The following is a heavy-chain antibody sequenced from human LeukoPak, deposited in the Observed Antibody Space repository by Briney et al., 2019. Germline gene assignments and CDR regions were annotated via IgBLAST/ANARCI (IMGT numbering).Heavy chain of an antibody. D-gene: IGHD1-26*01. CDR1: GGSFSAYY. CDR3: ARSLSGSYSYFDY. Sequence: SETLSLTCAVYGGSFSAYYWSWIRQSPGKGLEWIAEINHRGDTNYNPSLKSRVTMSADTSKNQFSLKLSSVTAADTAVYYCARSLSGSYSYFDYWGQGTLVTVSS. J-gene: IGHJ4*02. V-gene: IGHV4-34*01. CDR2: INHRGDT.